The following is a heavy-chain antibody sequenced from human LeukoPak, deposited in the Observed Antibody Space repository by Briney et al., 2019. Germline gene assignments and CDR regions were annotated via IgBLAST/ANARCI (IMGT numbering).Heavy chain of an antibody. D-gene: IGHD4-17*01. V-gene: IGHV4-39*07. CDR1: GGSISSSSYY. J-gene: IGHJ4*02. CDR3: ATYGDYGDY. CDR2: IYYSGST. Sequence: PSETLSLTCTVSGGSISSSSYYWGWIRQPPGKGLEWIGSIYYSGSTYYNPSLKSRVTISVDTSKNQFSLKLSSVTAADTAVYYCATYGDYGDYRGQGTLVTVSS.